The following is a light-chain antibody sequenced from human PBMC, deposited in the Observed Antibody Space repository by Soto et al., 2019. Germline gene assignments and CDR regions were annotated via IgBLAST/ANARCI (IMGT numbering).Light chain of an antibody. CDR1: SSDVGSYNY. Sequence: QSALTQPASVSGSPGQSITLSCTGTSSDVGSYNYVSWYQQHPGKAPKLMIYDVSNRPSGVSNRFSGSKSANTASLTSSGLQAEDEADYYCSSYTSSSTLYVFGPGTKVTVL. V-gene: IGLV2-14*01. CDR3: SSYTSSSTLYV. CDR2: DVS. J-gene: IGLJ1*01.